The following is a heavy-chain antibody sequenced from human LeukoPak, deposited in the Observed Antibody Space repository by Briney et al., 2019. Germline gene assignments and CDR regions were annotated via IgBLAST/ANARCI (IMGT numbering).Heavy chain of an antibody. V-gene: IGHV5-51*01. D-gene: IGHD6-13*01. CDR3: ARLTSSRWYYFDY. Sequence: GESLKISCKGSGYSFITYWIDWVRQMPGKGLEWMGIIYLGDSDTRYSPSFQGQVTISADKSISTAYLQWSSLKASDTAMYYCARLTSSRWYYFDYWGQGTLVTVSS. J-gene: IGHJ4*02. CDR2: IYLGDSDT. CDR1: GYSFITYW.